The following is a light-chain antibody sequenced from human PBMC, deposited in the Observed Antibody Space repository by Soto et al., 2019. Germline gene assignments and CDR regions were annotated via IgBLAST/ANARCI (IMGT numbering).Light chain of an antibody. V-gene: IGKV3-20*01. CDR3: QQYGSSALT. J-gene: IGKJ4*01. CDR1: QSVSSSY. CDR2: GAS. Sequence: IVFAQSPGTLSLSPGERATPSCRSSQSVSSSYLAWYQQKPGQAPRLLIYGASSRATGIPDRFSGSGSGTDFTLTISRLEPEDFAVYYCQQYGSSALTFGGGTKVDIK.